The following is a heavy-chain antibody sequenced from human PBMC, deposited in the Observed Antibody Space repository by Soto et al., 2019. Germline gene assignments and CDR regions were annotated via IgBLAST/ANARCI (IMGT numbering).Heavy chain of an antibody. CDR3: ARLQIEVAGTN. CDR1: GYTFSDYY. V-gene: IGHV1-2*02. CDR2: INANSGGT. D-gene: IGHD6-19*01. J-gene: IGHJ4*02. Sequence: QVPLVQSGAEVKKPGASVKVSCKASGYTFSDYYMHWVRQAPGQGLEWMGWINANSGGTTYAQKFQGRVTMTRDTSISTAYMELSSLSSDDTAIYYCARLQIEVAGTNWGQGTLVTVSS.